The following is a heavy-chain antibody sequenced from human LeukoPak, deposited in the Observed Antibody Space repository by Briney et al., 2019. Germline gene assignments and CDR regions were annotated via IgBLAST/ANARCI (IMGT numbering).Heavy chain of an antibody. Sequence: PGGSLRLSCAASGFAFSDYSMSWVRQAPGKGLEWLSAISGSADGTYYTDSVKGRFTISRDNSKNTPYLQMNSLRAEDTAVYYCAKSSGYYSEYLQHWGQGTLVTVSS. CDR3: AKSSGYYSEYLQH. D-gene: IGHD3-22*01. V-gene: IGHV3-23*01. CDR1: GFAFSDYS. J-gene: IGHJ1*01. CDR2: ISGSADGT.